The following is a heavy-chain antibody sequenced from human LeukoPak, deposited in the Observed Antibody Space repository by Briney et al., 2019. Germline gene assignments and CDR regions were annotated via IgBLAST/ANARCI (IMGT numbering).Heavy chain of an antibody. D-gene: IGHD2-2*01. V-gene: IGHV3-33*05. CDR2: IAYDGSSQ. J-gene: IGHJ5*01. CDR1: GFTFSSYG. Sequence: GGSLRLSCAASGFTFSSYGMHWVRQAPGKGLEWVAVIAYDGSSQFYAESVKGRFVISRDNSKNILFLQMNSLRDEDTAVYYCVKGETPRSCTWYDSWGQGTLVTVSS. CDR3: VKGETPRSCTWYDS.